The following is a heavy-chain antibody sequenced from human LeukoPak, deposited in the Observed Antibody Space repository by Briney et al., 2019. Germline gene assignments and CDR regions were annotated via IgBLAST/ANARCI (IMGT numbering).Heavy chain of an antibody. CDR2: INPNSGGT. D-gene: IGHD4-17*01. J-gene: IGHJ4*02. V-gene: IGHV1-2*06. CDR3: ARDSLYGDYYFDY. Sequence: GASVTVSCKASGYTFTGYYMHWVRQAPGQGLEWMGRINPNSGGTNYAQKFQGRVTMTRDTSISTAYMELSRLRSDDTAVYYCARDSLYGDYYFDYWGQGTLVTVSS. CDR1: GYTFTGYY.